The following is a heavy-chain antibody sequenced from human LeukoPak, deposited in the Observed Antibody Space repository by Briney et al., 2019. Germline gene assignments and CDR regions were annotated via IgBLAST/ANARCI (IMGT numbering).Heavy chain of an antibody. J-gene: IGHJ4*02. Sequence: GASVKVSCKASGGTFSSYAISWVRQAPGQGLEWMGWINPNSGDTNYAQKFQGRVTMTKDTSISTAYMELTRLRSDDTAVYYCARDQVYNSAQGVIDYWGQGTLVTVSS. CDR1: GGTFSSYA. V-gene: IGHV1-2*02. CDR2: INPNSGDT. D-gene: IGHD6-19*01. CDR3: ARDQVYNSAQGVIDY.